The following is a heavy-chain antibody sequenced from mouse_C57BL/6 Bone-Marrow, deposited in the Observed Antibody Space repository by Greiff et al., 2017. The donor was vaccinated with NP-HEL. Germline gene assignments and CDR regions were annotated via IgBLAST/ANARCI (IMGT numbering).Heavy chain of an antibody. D-gene: IGHD2-4*01. CDR2: RNRNSGST. V-gene: IGHV1-64*01. CDR1: GYTFTSYG. Sequence: QVQLQQPGAELVKPGASVKLSCKASGYTFTSYGMQWVKQRPGQGREGRGRRNRNSGSTNYNEKFKSKATLTVDKSSSTAYMQLSSLTSEDSAVYYCSRGFYYDYDSYFDYWGQGTTLTVSS. J-gene: IGHJ2*01. CDR3: SRGFYYDYDSYFDY.